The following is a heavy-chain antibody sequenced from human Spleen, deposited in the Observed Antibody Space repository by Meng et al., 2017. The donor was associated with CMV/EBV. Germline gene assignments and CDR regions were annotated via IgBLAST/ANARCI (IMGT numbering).Heavy chain of an antibody. CDR3: ARSRILWLSAD. CDR1: GDSISGSRYY. CDR2: FHHNVSP. D-gene: IGHD2-21*01. V-gene: IGHV4-39*07. J-gene: IGHJ4*02. Sequence: NVSGDSISGSRYYWGWIRQPPGKGLEWIGSFHHNVSPFYNSSLKSRVTISIDTSKNQVSLKLTSVTAADTAVYYCARSRILWLSADWGQGTLVTVSS.